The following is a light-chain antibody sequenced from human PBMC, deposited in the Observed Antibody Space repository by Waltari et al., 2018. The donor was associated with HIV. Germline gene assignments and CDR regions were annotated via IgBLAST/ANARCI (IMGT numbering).Light chain of an antibody. CDR1: TPNIGSSN. Sequence: QSVLTQPPSASGAPGQRVTISCSGSTPNIGSSNVNWYQQFSRAAPKLLIYADAQWPSGFPDRFSGSKSGTSASLVISGLQAEDDADYYCSTWDERLNGVVFGGGTRLTVV. CDR3: STWDERLNGVV. J-gene: IGLJ2*01. CDR2: ADA. V-gene: IGLV1-44*01.